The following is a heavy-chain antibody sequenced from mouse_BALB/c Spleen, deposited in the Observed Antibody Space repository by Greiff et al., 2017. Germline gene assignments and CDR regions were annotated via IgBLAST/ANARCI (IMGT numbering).Heavy chain of an antibody. CDR1: GFNIKDTY. V-gene: IGHV14-3*02. CDR2: IDPANGNT. J-gene: IGHJ1*01. CDR3: ARNVPIHYYGYWYFDV. D-gene: IGHD1-2*01. Sequence: EVQLQQSGAELVKPGASVKLSCTASGFNIKDTYMHWVKQRPEQGLEWIGRIDPANGNTKYDPKFQGKATITADTSSNTAYLQLSSLTSEDTAVYYCARNVPIHYYGYWYFDVWGAGTTVTVSS.